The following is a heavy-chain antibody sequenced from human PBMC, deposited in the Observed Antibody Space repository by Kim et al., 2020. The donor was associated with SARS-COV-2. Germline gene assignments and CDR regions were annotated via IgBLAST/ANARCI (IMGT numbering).Heavy chain of an antibody. CDR2: IIPIFGTA. J-gene: IGHJ3*02. V-gene: IGHV1-69*13. CDR3: ARDMSRYWNDVGVAAFDI. D-gene: IGHD1-1*01. Sequence: SVKVSCKASGGTFSSYAISWVRQAPGQGLEWMGGIIPIFGTANYAQKFQGRVTITADESTSTAYMELSSLRSEDTAVYYCARDMSRYWNDVGVAAFDIWGQGTMVTVSS. CDR1: GGTFSSYA.